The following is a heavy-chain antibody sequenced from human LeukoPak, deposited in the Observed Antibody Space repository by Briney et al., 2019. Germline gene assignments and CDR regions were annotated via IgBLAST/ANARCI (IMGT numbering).Heavy chain of an antibody. Sequence: SVKVSCKASGGTFSSYAISWVRQAPGQGLEWMGGIIPIFGTANYARKFQGRVTITADESTSTAYMELSSLRSEDTAVYYCASSIAAPPQHYYYYGMDVWGQGTTVTVSS. CDR2: IIPIFGTA. J-gene: IGHJ6*02. V-gene: IGHV1-69*13. CDR3: ASSIAAPPQHYYYYGMDV. CDR1: GGTFSSYA. D-gene: IGHD6-6*01.